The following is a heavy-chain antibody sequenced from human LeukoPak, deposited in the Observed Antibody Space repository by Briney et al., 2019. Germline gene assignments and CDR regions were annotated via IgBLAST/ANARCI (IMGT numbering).Heavy chain of an antibody. CDR1: GFTFSSYS. D-gene: IGHD6-19*01. CDR2: ISSSSSYI. J-gene: IGHJ5*02. Sequence: GGSLRLSCAASGFTFSSYSMNWVRQAPGKGLEWVSSISSSSSYIYYADSVKGRFTISRDNAKNSLYLQMNSLRAEDTAVYYCARGADTGYSSDSWGQGTLVTVSS. V-gene: IGHV3-21*01. CDR3: ARGADTGYSSDS.